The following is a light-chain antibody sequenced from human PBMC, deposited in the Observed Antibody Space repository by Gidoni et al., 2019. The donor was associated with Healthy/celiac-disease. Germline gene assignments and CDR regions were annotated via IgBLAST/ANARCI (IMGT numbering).Light chain of an antibody. CDR3: QQYGSSPTWT. CDR2: GAS. CDR1: QSVSSSY. Sequence: EIVLTQSPGTLSLSPGERATLSCRASQSVSSSYLAWYQQKPGQAPRLRIYGASSRATGIPDRFSGRGSGTDFTLTISRLEPEDFAVYYCQQYGSSPTWTFGQGTKVEIK. V-gene: IGKV3-20*01. J-gene: IGKJ1*01.